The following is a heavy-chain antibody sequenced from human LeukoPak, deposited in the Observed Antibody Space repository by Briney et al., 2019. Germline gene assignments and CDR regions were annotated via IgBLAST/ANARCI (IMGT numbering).Heavy chain of an antibody. V-gene: IGHV1-69*04. CDR3: ARLAEWLSIYGMDV. D-gene: IGHD6-19*01. CDR2: IIPIIGIA. J-gene: IGHJ6*02. CDR1: GGTFSSYA. Sequence: GSSVKVSCKASGGTFSSYAISWVRQPPGQGLEWMGRIIPIIGIANYAQKFQGRVTITADKSTSTAYMELSSLRSEDTAVYYCARLAEWLSIYGMDVWGQGTTVTVSS.